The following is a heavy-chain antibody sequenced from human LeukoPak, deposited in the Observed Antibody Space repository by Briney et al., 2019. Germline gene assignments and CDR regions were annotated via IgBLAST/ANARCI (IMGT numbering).Heavy chain of an antibody. D-gene: IGHD6-19*01. Sequence: PSETLSPTCTVSGGSISSSSYYWGWIRQPPGKGLEWFGSIYYSGNTYYNPSLKSRVTISVDTSKNQFSLKLSSVTAADTAVYYCARQRYSSGWYPYFDYWGQGTLVTVSS. CDR2: IYYSGNT. V-gene: IGHV4-39*01. CDR1: GGSISSSSYY. CDR3: ARQRYSSGWYPYFDY. J-gene: IGHJ4*02.